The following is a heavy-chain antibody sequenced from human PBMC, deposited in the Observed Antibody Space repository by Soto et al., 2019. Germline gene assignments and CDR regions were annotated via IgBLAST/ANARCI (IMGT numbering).Heavy chain of an antibody. D-gene: IGHD4-17*01. CDR1: GGSISSGGYS. CDR2: IYHSGST. CDR3: ARVRSAYGDYDAHYMDV. Sequence: SETLSLTCAVSGGSISSGGYSWSWIRQPPGRGLEWIGYIYHSGSTYYNPSLKSRVTISVDRSKNQFSLKLSSVTAADTAVYYCARVRSAYGDYDAHYMDVWGQGTTVTVSS. J-gene: IGHJ6*02. V-gene: IGHV4-30-2*01.